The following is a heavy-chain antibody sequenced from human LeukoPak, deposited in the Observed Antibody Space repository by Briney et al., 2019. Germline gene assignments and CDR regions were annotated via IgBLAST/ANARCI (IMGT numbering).Heavy chain of an antibody. V-gene: IGHV3-48*03. CDR1: GFTFSSYE. J-gene: IGHJ4*02. Sequence: GGSLRLSCAASGFTFSSYEMNWVRQAPGKGLEWVSYISSSGSTIYYADSVKGRFTISRDNSKNTLYLQMNSLRAEDTAVYYCAKDFFDYDILTGYPGDYWGQGTLVTVSS. CDR3: AKDFFDYDILTGYPGDY. D-gene: IGHD3-9*01. CDR2: ISSSGSTI.